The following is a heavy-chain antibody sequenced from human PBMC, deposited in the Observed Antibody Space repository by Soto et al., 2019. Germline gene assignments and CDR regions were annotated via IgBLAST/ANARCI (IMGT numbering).Heavy chain of an antibody. J-gene: IGHJ6*02. CDR2: ISYDGSNK. D-gene: IGHD3-10*01. V-gene: IGHV3-30-3*01. CDR3: ANTLLWFGELEAYYYYGMDV. CDR1: GFTFSSYA. Sequence: QVQLVESGGGVVQPGRSLRLSCAASGFTFSSYATHWVRQAPGKGLEWVAVISYDGSNKYYADSGKGRFTISRDNSKNTLYLQMNSLRGEDTALYYCANTLLWFGELEAYYYYGMDVWGQGTTVTVAS.